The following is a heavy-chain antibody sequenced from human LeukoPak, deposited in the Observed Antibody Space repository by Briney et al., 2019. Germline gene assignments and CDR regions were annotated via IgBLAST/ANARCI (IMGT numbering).Heavy chain of an antibody. CDR1: GGSISTSSYY. CDR2: IFYSGST. CDR3: ARLRGFRRNWFDP. J-gene: IGHJ5*02. Sequence: SETLSLTCTVSGGSISTSSYYWGWVRQPPGKGLEWIGNIFYSGSTYYSPSLKSRVTISVDTSKNQFSLKLSSVTAADTAVYYCARLRGFRRNWFDPWGQGTLVTVSS. V-gene: IGHV4-39*07.